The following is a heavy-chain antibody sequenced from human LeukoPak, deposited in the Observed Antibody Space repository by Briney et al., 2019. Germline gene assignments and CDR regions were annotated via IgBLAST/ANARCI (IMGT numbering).Heavy chain of an antibody. D-gene: IGHD3-22*01. Sequence: GGSLRRSCAASGFTVSSNYMSWVRQAPGKGLEWVSVIYSGGSTYYADSVKGRFTISRDNSKNTLYLQMNSLRAEDTAVYYCAKGIVGFDYWGQGTLVTVSS. V-gene: IGHV3-66*01. CDR2: IYSGGST. J-gene: IGHJ4*02. CDR3: AKGIVGFDY. CDR1: GFTVSSNY.